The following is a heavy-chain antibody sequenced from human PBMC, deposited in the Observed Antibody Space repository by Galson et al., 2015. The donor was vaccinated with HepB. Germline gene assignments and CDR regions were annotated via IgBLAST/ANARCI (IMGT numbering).Heavy chain of an antibody. J-gene: IGHJ4*02. CDR1: TFIFSTYS. CDR3: AREDGLACFDF. CDR2: IKQDESEK. Sequence: SLRLSCAASTFIFSTYSMNWVRQAPGKGLEWVADIKQDESEKYYIDSVKGRFSTYRDNAENSLYLQMNSLRAEDTAVYYCAREDGLACFDFWGQGTLVSVSS. D-gene: IGHD3-3*02. V-gene: IGHV3-7*01.